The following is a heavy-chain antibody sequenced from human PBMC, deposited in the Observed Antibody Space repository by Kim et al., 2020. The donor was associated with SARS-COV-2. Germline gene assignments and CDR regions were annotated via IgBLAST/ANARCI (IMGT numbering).Heavy chain of an antibody. D-gene: IGHD2-2*01. V-gene: IGHV3-48*03. J-gene: IGHJ3*02. Sequence: ADSVKGRFTISTDNAKNSLYLQMNSLRAEDTAVYYCTREGAKYPYDAFDIWGQGTMVTVSS. CDR3: TREGAKYPYDAFDI.